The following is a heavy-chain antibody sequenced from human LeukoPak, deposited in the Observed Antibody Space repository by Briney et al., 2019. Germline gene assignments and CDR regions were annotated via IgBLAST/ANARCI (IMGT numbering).Heavy chain of an antibody. CDR3: ARSVAGRFLEGFFDY. V-gene: IGHV1-2*02. CDR2: INPNSGGT. J-gene: IGHJ4*02. CDR1: GYTFTGYY. Sequence: GASVKVSCKASGYTFTGYYMHWVRQAPGQGLEWMGWINPNSGGTNYAQKFQGRVTMTRDTSISTAYMELSRLRSDDTAVYYCARSVAGRFLEGFFDYWGQGTLVTVSS. D-gene: IGHD3-3*01.